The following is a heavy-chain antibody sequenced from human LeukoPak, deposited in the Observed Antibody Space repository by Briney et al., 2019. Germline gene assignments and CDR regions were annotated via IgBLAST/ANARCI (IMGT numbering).Heavy chain of an antibody. J-gene: IGHJ3*02. CDR3: AREADRTNAFDT. CDR1: GVSIGTYY. V-gene: IGHV4-59*01. CDR2: VFYSGYS. Sequence: SDTLSLTCSVSGVSIGTYYWSWVRQTPGKGLEWIGNVFYSGYSSHNPSLKSRLTISVDTSKNQFSLNLSFVTAADTAVYYCAREADRTNAFDTWGQGTMVTVSS.